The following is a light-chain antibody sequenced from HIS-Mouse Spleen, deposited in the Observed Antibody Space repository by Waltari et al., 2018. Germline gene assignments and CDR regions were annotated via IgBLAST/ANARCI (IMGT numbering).Light chain of an antibody. Sequence: SSELTQDPAVSVALGQTVRITCQGDSLRSYDASWYQEKPGQAPVLFIYGNNNRPSGIPDRFSGSSSGNTASLTITGAQAEDEADYYCNSRDSSGNHVVFGGGTKLTVL. CDR2: GNN. CDR3: NSRDSSGNHVV. J-gene: IGLJ2*01. V-gene: IGLV3-19*01. CDR1: SLRSYD.